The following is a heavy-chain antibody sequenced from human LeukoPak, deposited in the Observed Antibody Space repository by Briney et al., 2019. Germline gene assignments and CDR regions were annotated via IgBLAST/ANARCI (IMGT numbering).Heavy chain of an antibody. J-gene: IGHJ4*02. D-gene: IGHD1-14*01. Sequence: GGSLRLSCAASGFTFSSYGMHWVRQAPGKGLEWVATMNQDGSQKYYVDSVKGRFTISRDNAKNSLYLQMNSLRDEDTAVYYCADPDVHWGQGTLVTVSS. V-gene: IGHV3-7*01. CDR2: MNQDGSQK. CDR3: ADPDVH. CDR1: GFTFSSYG.